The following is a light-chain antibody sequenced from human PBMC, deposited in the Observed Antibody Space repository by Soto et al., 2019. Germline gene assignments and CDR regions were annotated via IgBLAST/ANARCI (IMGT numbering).Light chain of an antibody. Sequence: EIVMTQSPATLSMSPGERATLSCRASQSISTKVAWYQQKPGQAPRLLIYGASNRATGIPDRFSGSGSGTDFTLTISRLEPEDFAVYYCQQYGSSPITFGQGTRLEIK. J-gene: IGKJ5*01. V-gene: IGKV3-20*01. CDR2: GAS. CDR3: QQYGSSPIT. CDR1: QSISTK.